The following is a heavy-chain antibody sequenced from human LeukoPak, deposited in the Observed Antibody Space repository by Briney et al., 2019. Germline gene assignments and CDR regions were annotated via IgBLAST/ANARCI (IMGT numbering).Heavy chain of an antibody. Sequence: ASVKVSCKTSGYTFTGNFMHCVGQAPEQGPEWMGWINPNNGDTNYAQKFQGRVTMTRVTSITTAYMELSSLRSDDTAVYYCARTRGTHISMAYLDSWGQGTLVTVSS. V-gene: IGHV1-2*02. J-gene: IGHJ4*02. D-gene: IGHD2/OR15-2a*01. CDR3: ARTRGTHISMAYLDS. CDR2: INPNNGDT. CDR1: GYTFTGNF.